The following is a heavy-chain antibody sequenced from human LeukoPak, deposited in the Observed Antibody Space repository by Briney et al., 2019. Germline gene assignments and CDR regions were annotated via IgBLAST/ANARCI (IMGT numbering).Heavy chain of an antibody. D-gene: IGHD3-22*01. Sequence: PSETLSLTCTVSGGSMSSYYWSWIRQPPGKGLEWIGYIYYSGSTKYNPSLKSRVTISVDTSKNQFSLKLSSVTAADTAVYYCARLGVKNSSGHYYFDYWGQGTLVTVSS. J-gene: IGHJ4*02. CDR1: GGSMSSYY. CDR3: ARLGVKNSSGHYYFDY. CDR2: IYYSGST. V-gene: IGHV4-59*08.